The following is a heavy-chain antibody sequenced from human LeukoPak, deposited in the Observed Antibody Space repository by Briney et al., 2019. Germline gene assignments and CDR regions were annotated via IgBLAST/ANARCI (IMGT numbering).Heavy chain of an antibody. D-gene: IGHD5-18*01. Sequence: SETLSLTCTVSGGSITSHYWSWIRQPPGKGLEWIAYVLDSVRTKDNPSLQSRLTLSADTSKNQFSLRLSSVTAADTAVYYCATLKRGSIYGYFDFWGQGIKVTASS. J-gene: IGHJ4*02. CDR2: VLDSVRT. CDR1: GGSITSHY. V-gene: IGHV4-59*11. CDR3: ATLKRGSIYGYFDF.